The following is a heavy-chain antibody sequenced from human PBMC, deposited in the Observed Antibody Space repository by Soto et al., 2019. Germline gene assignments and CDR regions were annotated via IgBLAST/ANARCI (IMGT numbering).Heavy chain of an antibody. CDR1: GFSFSDYA. CDR2: ISESGGST. CDR3: AKRSPYSSGWYSPIFDY. J-gene: IGHJ4*02. Sequence: PVGSLRLSCAASGFSFSDYAMSWVRQAPVNGLEWVSFISESGGSTHYADSVRGRFTVSRDNSKNSLSLRMNSLRDEDTAVYFCAKRSPYSSGWYSPIFDYWGQGALVTVSS. D-gene: IGHD6-13*01. V-gene: IGHV3-23*01.